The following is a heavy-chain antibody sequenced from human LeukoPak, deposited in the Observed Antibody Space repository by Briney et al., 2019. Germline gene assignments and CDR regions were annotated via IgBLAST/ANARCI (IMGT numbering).Heavy chain of an antibody. D-gene: IGHD3-10*01. CDR1: GFTFTGHY. Sequence: GGSLRLSCVASGFTFTGHYMSWVRQAPGKGLEWVSYISSGGDIIYYADSVKGRFTISRDNAKNSLFLQMNSLRAEDTAVYYCTREDYYYASGHWAQGTLVTVSS. CDR3: TREDYYYASGH. J-gene: IGHJ4*02. CDR2: ISSGGDII. V-gene: IGHV3-11*04.